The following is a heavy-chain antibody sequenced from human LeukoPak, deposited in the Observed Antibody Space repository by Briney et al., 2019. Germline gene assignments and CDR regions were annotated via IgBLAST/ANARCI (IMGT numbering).Heavy chain of an antibody. V-gene: IGHV3-7*01. CDR1: GFRFDNYW. CDR2: MKQDGSVK. D-gene: IGHD6-6*01. CDR3: ARIGCSSSSFDY. Sequence: GGSLRVSCAASGFRFDNYWMSWVRQAPGKGLEWVANMKQDGSVKYYVDSVKGRFTISRDNARNAQYLQMNSLRPEDTAVYYCARIGCSSSSFDYWGQGTLVTVSS. J-gene: IGHJ4*02.